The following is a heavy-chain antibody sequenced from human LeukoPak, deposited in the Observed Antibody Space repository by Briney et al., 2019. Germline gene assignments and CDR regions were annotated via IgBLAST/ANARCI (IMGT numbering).Heavy chain of an antibody. CDR3: ARVNSGTIFGVVTHYYYYYYMDV. Sequence: PSETLSLTCTVSGGSISSSSYYWGWIRQPPGKGLEWIGSIYYSGSTYYNPSLKSRVTISVDTSKNQFSLKLSSVTAADTAVYYCARVNSGTIFGVVTHYYYYYYMDVWGKGTTVTVSS. CDR1: GGSISSSSYY. V-gene: IGHV4-39*07. CDR2: IYYSGST. J-gene: IGHJ6*03. D-gene: IGHD3-3*01.